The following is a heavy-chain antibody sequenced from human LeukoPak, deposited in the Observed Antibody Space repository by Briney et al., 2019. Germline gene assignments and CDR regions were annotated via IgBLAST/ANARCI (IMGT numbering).Heavy chain of an antibody. J-gene: IGHJ5*02. CDR3: ARDRLTGTANWFDP. V-gene: IGHV1-2*02. D-gene: IGHD1-20*01. Sequence: ASVKVSCKASGYTFTGYYVHWVRQAPGQGLEWMGWINPNSGGTNYAQKFQGRVTMTRDTSISTAYMELSRLRSDDTAVYYCARDRLTGTANWFDPWGQGTLVTVSS. CDR2: INPNSGGT. CDR1: GYTFTGYY.